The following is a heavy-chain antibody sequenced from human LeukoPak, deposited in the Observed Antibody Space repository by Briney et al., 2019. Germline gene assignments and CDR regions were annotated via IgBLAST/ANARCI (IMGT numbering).Heavy chain of an antibody. D-gene: IGHD3-10*01. V-gene: IGHV3-9*01. J-gene: IGHJ4*02. CDR1: GFTFDDYA. Sequence: GGSLRLSCAASGFTFDDYAMHWVRQAPGKGLEWVSGISWNSGSIGYADSVKGRFTISRDYAKNSLYLQMNSLRVEDTAVYYCAKVAKYYYGPETYYFFEQWGQGTPVTASS. CDR2: ISWNSGSI. CDR3: AKVAKYYYGPETYYFFEQ.